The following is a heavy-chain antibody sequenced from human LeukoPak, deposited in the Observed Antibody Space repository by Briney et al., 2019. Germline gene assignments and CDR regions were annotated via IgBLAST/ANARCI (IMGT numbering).Heavy chain of an antibody. CDR1: GFTFSSYG. CDR3: AREPQLLWFGELSDAFDI. V-gene: IGHV3-30*19. Sequence: GGSLRLSCAASGFTFSSYGMHWVRQAPGKGLEWVAVIWYDGSNKYYADSVKGRFTISRDNSKNTLYLQMNSLRAEDTAVYYCAREPQLLWFGELSDAFDIWGQGTRVTVSS. J-gene: IGHJ3*02. CDR2: IWYDGSNK. D-gene: IGHD3-10*01.